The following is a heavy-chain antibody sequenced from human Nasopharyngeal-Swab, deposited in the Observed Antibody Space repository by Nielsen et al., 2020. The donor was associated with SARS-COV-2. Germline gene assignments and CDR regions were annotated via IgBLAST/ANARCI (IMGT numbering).Heavy chain of an antibody. Sequence: SLKISCAASGFTFDDYAMHWVRQAPGKGLEWVSGISWNSGSIGYADSVKGRFTISRDNSKNTLYLQMNSLRAEDTAVYYCARPYSGSYLYYFDYWGQGTLVTVSS. CDR2: ISWNSGSI. CDR1: GFTFDDYA. V-gene: IGHV3-9*01. CDR3: ARPYSGSYLYYFDY. D-gene: IGHD1-26*01. J-gene: IGHJ4*02.